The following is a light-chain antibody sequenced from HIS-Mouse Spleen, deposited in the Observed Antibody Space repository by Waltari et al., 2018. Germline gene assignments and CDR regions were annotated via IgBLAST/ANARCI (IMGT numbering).Light chain of an antibody. CDR3: QSADSSGVV. J-gene: IGLJ2*01. CDR2: KDS. V-gene: IGLV3-25*03. CDR1: ALPKQY. Sequence: SYELTQPPSVSVSPGQTARITCPGDALPKQYAYWYQQKPGQAPVLVIYKDSERPSGIPERFYGSSSGTTVTLTISGVQAEDEADYYCQSADSSGVVFGGGTKLTVL.